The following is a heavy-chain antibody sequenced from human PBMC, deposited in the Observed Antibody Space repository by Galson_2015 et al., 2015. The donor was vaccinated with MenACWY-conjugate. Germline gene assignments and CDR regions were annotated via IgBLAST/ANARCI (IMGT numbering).Heavy chain of an antibody. Sequence: SVKVSCKASGYTFTNYAMHWVRQAPGQRLEWIGWINAGNGNTKYSQKFQGRVTITSDTSASTAYMELSSLRSEDTAVYYCAREIVVAPAASWGDYYYGMDVWGQGTTVTVSS. CDR1: GYTFTNYA. D-gene: IGHD2-2*01. V-gene: IGHV1-3*01. CDR3: AREIVVAPAASWGDYYYGMDV. CDR2: INAGNGNT. J-gene: IGHJ6*02.